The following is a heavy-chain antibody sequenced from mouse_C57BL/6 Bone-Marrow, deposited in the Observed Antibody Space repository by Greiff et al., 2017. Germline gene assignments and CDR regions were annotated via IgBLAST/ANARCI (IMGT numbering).Heavy chain of an antibody. D-gene: IGHD1-1*01. CDR2: IDPANGNT. CDR3: ARGPFIGYYGSSPAY. CDR1: GFNIKNTY. J-gene: IGHJ3*01. V-gene: IGHV14-3*01. Sequence: EVQLQQSVAELVRPGASVKLSCTASGFNIKNTYMHWVKQRPEQGLEWIGRIDPANGNTKYAPKFEGKDTITADTSSNTAYLQLSSLTSEDTAIYYCARGPFIGYYGSSPAYWGQGTLVTVSA.